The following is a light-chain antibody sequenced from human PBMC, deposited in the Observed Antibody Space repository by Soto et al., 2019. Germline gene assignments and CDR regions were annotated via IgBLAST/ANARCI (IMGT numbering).Light chain of an antibody. V-gene: IGLV2-14*01. Sequence: QSALTQPASVSGSPGQSITISCTGTSSDIGGYNYVSWYQQHPGKAPKLMIYEVSNRPSGLSNRFSGSKSGNTASLTISGLQAEDEADYYCNSYTSTSTQVFGTGTNVTVL. CDR1: SSDIGGYNY. CDR2: EVS. CDR3: NSYTSTSTQV. J-gene: IGLJ1*01.